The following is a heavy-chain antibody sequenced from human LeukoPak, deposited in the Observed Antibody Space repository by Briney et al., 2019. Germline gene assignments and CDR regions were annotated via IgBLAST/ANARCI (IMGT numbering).Heavy chain of an antibody. CDR2: INLDGNGR. CDR1: GLFFSNYW. D-gene: IGHD3-3*01. J-gene: IGHJ3*02. V-gene: IGHV3-7*01. Sequence: GGSLRLSCAASGLFFSNYWMSWVRQAQGKGLEWVANINLDGNGRFYVDSVKGRFTISRHNNKKSVYLQMNSLRAEDTAVYYCARDTDDFQGLDIWGQGTRVTVSS. CDR3: ARDTDDFQGLDI.